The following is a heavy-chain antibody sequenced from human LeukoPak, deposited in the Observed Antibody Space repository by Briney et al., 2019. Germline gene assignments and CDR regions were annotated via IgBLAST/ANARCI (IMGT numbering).Heavy chain of an antibody. D-gene: IGHD3-22*01. Sequence: GASVKVSCKASGYTFTSYDINWVRQATGQGLEWMGWMNPNSGNTGYAQKFQGRITMTRNASISTAYMELSSLRSEDTAVYYCARGLDSSGYSEDYWGQGTLVTVSS. J-gene: IGHJ4*02. CDR1: GYTFTSYD. CDR3: ARGLDSSGYSEDY. V-gene: IGHV1-8*01. CDR2: MNPNSGNT.